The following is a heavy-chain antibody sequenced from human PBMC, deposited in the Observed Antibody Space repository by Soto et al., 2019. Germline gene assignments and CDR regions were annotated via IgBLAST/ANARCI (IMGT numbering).Heavy chain of an antibody. CDR2: IIPIFGTA. V-gene: IGHV1-69*13. Sequence: AASVKVSCKASGGTFSSYAISWVRQAPGQGLEWMGGIIPIFGTANYAQKFRGRVTITADESTSTAYMELSSLRSEDTAVYYCARESIAARPGANYWGQGTLVTVSS. D-gene: IGHD6-6*01. CDR3: ARESIAARPGANY. CDR1: GGTFSSYA. J-gene: IGHJ4*02.